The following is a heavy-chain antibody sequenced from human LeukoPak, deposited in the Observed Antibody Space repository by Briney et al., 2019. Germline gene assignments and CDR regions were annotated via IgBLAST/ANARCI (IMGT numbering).Heavy chain of an antibody. CDR2: IDYRGST. CDR1: GGSISGSRYY. V-gene: IGHV4-39*01. D-gene: IGHD2/OR15-2a*01. J-gene: IGHJ4*02. CDR3: ARNMD. Sequence: SETLSLTCTVSGGSISGSRYYWGWIRQPPGEGLEWIGVIDYRGSTFYNPSLKSRVRISVDMSKSQFSLKLSSVTAADTAVYYCARNMDWAQGTLVIVSS.